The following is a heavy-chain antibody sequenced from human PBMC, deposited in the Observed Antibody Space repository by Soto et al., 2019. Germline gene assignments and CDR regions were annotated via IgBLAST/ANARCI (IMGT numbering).Heavy chain of an antibody. J-gene: IGHJ6*02. D-gene: IGHD3-3*01. Sequence: QVQLVQSGAEVKKPGASVKVSCKASGYTFTSYGISWVRQAPGQGLEWMGWISAYNGNTNYAQKLQGRVTMTTDTSTSTAYMELRSLRSEDTAVYYCAREWGEYYDFWSGDSVHYYYGMDVWGQGTTVTVSS. V-gene: IGHV1-18*01. CDR1: GYTFTSYG. CDR3: AREWGEYYDFWSGDSVHYYYGMDV. CDR2: ISAYNGNT.